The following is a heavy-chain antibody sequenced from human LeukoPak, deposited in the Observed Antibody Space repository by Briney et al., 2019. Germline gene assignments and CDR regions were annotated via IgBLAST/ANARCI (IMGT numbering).Heavy chain of an antibody. D-gene: IGHD6-13*01. CDR3: ARSIAAAGTFFDY. CDR1: GYSFTSYW. V-gene: IGHV5-51*01. Sequence: GESLKISCKGSGYSFTSYWIGWVRQMPGKVLEWMGIIYPGDSDTRYSPSFQGQVTISADKSISTAYLQWSSLKASDTAMYYCARSIAAAGTFFDYWGQGTLVTVSS. J-gene: IGHJ4*02. CDR2: IYPGDSDT.